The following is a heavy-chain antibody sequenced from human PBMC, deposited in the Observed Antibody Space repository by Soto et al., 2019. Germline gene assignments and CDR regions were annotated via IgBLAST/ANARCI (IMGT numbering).Heavy chain of an antibody. V-gene: IGHV1-3*01. CDR1: GYTFTSYA. D-gene: IGHD3-9*01. CDR3: ARDQKRYFDWLRVYWFDP. Sequence: QVQLVQSGAEVKKPGASVKVSCKASGYTFTSYAMHWVRQAPGQRLEWMGWINAGNGNTKYSQKFQGRVTITRDTSASTAYMELSSLRSEDTAVYYCARDQKRYFDWLRVYWFDPWGQGTLVTVSS. J-gene: IGHJ5*02. CDR2: INAGNGNT.